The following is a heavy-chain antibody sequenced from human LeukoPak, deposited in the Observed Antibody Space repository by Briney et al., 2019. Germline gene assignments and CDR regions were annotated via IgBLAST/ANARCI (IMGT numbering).Heavy chain of an antibody. Sequence: SETLSLTCTVSGGSISSGSYYWSWIRQPAGKGLEWIGRIYTSGSTNYNPSLKSRVTISVDTSKNQFPLKLSSVTAADTAVYYCARGATVTTEQNYYYYYYMDVWGKGTTVTISS. V-gene: IGHV4-61*02. J-gene: IGHJ6*03. CDR1: GGSISSGSYY. CDR2: IYTSGST. D-gene: IGHD4-17*01. CDR3: ARGATVTTEQNYYYYYYMDV.